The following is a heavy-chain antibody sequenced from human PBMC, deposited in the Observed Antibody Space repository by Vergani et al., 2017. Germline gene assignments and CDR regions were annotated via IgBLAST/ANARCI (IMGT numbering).Heavy chain of an antibody. J-gene: IGHJ1*01. CDR3: AKGRIFVVPAAKQYFQH. V-gene: IGHV3-30*02. Sequence: QVQLVESGGGVVQPGESLRLSCAASGFPFSTYGMHWVRQAPGKGLEWVAFIQKDGIDKFYADSVRGRFTISRDNSKNTLYMQMNSLRAEDTAVYYCAKGRIFVVPAAKQYFQHWGQGTLVTVSS. CDR2: IQKDGIDK. CDR1: GFPFSTYG. D-gene: IGHD2-2*01.